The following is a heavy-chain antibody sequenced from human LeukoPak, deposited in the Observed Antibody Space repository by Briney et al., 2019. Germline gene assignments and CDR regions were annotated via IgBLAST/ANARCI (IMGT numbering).Heavy chain of an antibody. V-gene: IGHV3-30*04. D-gene: IGHD1-26*01. J-gene: IGHJ4*02. CDR1: GFTFSSYV. Sequence: GGSLRLSCAASGFTFSSYVMHWVRQAPGKGLEWVAIISYDGSNEYYADSVKGRFTISRDNSKNTLYLQMNSLRAEDTAVYYCAKDLGGSYYNYFDYWGQGTLVTVSS. CDR2: ISYDGSNE. CDR3: AKDLGGSYYNYFDY.